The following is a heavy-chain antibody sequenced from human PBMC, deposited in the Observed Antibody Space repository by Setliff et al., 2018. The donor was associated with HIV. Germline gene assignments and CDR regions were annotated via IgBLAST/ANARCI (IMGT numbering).Heavy chain of an antibody. Sequence: SVKVSCKASGYTFTSYAMHWVRQAPGQGLEWMGGIIPILGIANYAQKFQGRVTITADKSTSTAYMELSSLRSEDTAVYYCARGSSGWSDSYYYAMDIWGQGTTVTVSS. CDR2: IIPILGIA. V-gene: IGHV1-69*10. CDR3: ARGSSGWSDSYYYAMDI. CDR1: GYTFTSYA. J-gene: IGHJ6*02. D-gene: IGHD6-19*01.